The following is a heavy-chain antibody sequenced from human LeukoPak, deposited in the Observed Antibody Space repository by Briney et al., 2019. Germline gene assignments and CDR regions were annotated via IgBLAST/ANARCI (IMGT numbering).Heavy chain of an antibody. CDR1: GDIFNSYS. CDR3: ARVGRSRGSVPNSYYYMAV. J-gene: IGHJ6*03. V-gene: IGHV1-69*05. CDR2: IIPMFGSA. Sequence: SVKVSCKASGDIFNSYSISWVRQAPGQGLEWMGGIIPMFGSANYAQKFQGGVTITTDQSTTAAYMELSSLSSEDTAVYYCARVGRSRGSVPNSYYYMAVWGKGTTVTVSS. D-gene: IGHD1-26*01.